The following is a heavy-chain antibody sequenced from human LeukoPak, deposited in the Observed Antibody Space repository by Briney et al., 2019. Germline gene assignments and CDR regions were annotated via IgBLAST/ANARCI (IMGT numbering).Heavy chain of an antibody. CDR1: GGSISSSSYY. CDR3: ARDSDYGDYRNWFDP. CDR2: IYTSGST. V-gene: IGHV4-61*02. D-gene: IGHD4-17*01. Sequence: PSETLSLTCTVSGGSISSSSYYWGWIRQPAGKGPEWIGRIYTSGSTNYNPSLKSRVTISVDTSKNQFSLKLSSVTAADTAVYYCARDSDYGDYRNWFDPWGQGTLVTVSS. J-gene: IGHJ5*02.